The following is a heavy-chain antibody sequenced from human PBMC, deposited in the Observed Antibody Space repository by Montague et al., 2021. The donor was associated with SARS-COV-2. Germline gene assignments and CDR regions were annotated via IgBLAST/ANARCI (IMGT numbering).Heavy chain of an antibody. D-gene: IGHD1-26*01. J-gene: IGHJ3*02. CDR3: AHRRGLLLSDAFDI. V-gene: IGHV2-5*02. CDR2: IYWDDDK. Sequence: PALVKPTQTLTLTCTFSGFSLSTSGVGVGWIRQPPGKALGWLALIYWDDDKRYSPSLKSRLTITKDTSKNQVVHTMTNMDPVDTATYYCAHRRGLLLSDAFDIWGQGTMVTVSS. CDR1: GFSLSTSGVG.